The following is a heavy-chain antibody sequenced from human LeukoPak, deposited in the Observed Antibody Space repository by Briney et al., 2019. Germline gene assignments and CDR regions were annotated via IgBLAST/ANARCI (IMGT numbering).Heavy chain of an antibody. Sequence: PGGSLRLSCAASGFTFSGYAMNWVRQAPRKGLEWVSGISGSGAGTYYADSVKGRITISRDNSKNTLYLQMNSLRADDMAVYYCAKMVREFYTISYYFDYWGQGTLVTVSS. CDR3: AKMVREFYTISYYFDY. J-gene: IGHJ4*02. CDR2: ISGSGAGT. CDR1: GFTFSGYA. D-gene: IGHD2-8*01. V-gene: IGHV3-23*01.